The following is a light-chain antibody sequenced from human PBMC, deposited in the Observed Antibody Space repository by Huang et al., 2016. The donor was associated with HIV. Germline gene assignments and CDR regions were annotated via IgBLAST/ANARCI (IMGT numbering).Light chain of an antibody. V-gene: IGKV1-5*03. CDR1: QSISSW. J-gene: IGKJ1*01. Sequence: DIQMTQSPSTLSASVGDRVTSTCRASQSISSWLAWYQQTPGKAPKRLIYKASSLESGVPSRFSGSGSGTEFTLTISSLQPDDFATYYCQQYNSYWTFGQGTKVEIK. CDR3: QQYNSYWT. CDR2: KAS.